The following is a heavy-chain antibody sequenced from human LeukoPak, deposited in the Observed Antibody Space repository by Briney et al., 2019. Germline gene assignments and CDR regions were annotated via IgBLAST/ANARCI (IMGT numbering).Heavy chain of an antibody. J-gene: IGHJ4*02. D-gene: IGHD4-17*01. CDR1: GGSISSYY. CDR2: IYTSGST. V-gene: IGHV4-4*07. Sequence: SETLSLTCTVSGGSISSYYWSWIRQPAGKGLEWIGRIYTSGSTNYNPSLKSRVTMSVDTSKNQFSLKLSSVTAADTAVYYCARTLPTTVTTAFDYWGQGTLVTVSS. CDR3: ARTLPTTVTTAFDY.